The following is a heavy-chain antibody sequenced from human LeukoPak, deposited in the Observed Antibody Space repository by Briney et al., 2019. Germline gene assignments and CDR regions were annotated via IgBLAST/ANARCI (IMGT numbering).Heavy chain of an antibody. D-gene: IGHD6-13*01. CDR3: AGADIAAAVRSLDY. CDR2: INPNSGGT. CDR1: GYTFTGYY. V-gene: IGHV1-2*02. J-gene: IGHJ4*02. Sequence: ASVKVSCKASGYTFTGYYMHWVRQAPGQGLEWMGWINPNSGGTNYAQKFQGRVTMTRDTSTSTAYMELSRLRSDDTAVYYCAGADIAAAVRSLDYWGQGTLVTVSS.